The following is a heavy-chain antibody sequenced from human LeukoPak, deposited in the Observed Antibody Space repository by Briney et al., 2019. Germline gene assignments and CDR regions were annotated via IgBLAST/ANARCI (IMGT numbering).Heavy chain of an antibody. CDR1: GGTFSSYA. CDR2: INPNNGDT. D-gene: IGHD2-2*01. J-gene: IGHJ4*02. V-gene: IGHV1-2*02. CDR3: ASYPRSISTPPFDF. Sequence: GASVKVSCKASGGTFSSYAISWVRQAPGQGLEWMGWINPNNGDTQYAQSFLGRVTMTRDTSTTTAYMELSSLRSDDTAVYFCASYPRSISTPPFDFWGQGTPVIVSS.